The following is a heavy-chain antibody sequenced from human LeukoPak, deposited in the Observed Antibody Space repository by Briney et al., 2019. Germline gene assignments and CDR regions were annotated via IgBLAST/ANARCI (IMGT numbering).Heavy chain of an antibody. CDR1: GGSISSYY. J-gene: IGHJ6*02. Sequence: PSETLSLTCTVSGGSISSYYWSWIRQPPGKGLEWIGYIYYSGSTNYNPSLKSRVTISVDTSKNQFSLKLSSVTAADTAVYYCARGGTYYDFWSGPSYYYYGMDVWGQGTTVTVSS. CDR2: IYYSGST. V-gene: IGHV4-59*01. CDR3: ARGGTYYDFWSGPSYYYYGMDV. D-gene: IGHD3-3*01.